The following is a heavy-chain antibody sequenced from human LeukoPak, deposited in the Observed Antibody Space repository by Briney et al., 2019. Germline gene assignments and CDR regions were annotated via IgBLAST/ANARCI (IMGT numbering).Heavy chain of an antibody. J-gene: IGHJ6*02. V-gene: IGHV3-7*01. Sequence: GGSLRLSCAASGFTFSSYWMNWVRQAPGKGLEWVANIKQDGSQKYYVDSVKGRFTISRDNAKNSLYLQMNSLRAEDTAVYYCARAGIVVVPAALPYYYGMDVWGQGTTVTVSS. D-gene: IGHD2-2*01. CDR2: IKQDGSQK. CDR1: GFTFSSYW. CDR3: ARAGIVVVPAALPYYYGMDV.